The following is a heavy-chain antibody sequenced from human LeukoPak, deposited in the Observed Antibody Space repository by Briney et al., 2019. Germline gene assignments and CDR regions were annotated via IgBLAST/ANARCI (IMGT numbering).Heavy chain of an antibody. D-gene: IGHD2-21*02. Sequence: GGSLRLSCAASGFTFSDYYMSWIRQAPGKGLEWVSYISSSGSTIYYADSVKGRFTISRDNAKNSLYLQMNSLRAEDTAVYYCARDPAYCGGDCYLYYFDYWGQGTLVTVSS. V-gene: IGHV3-11*01. CDR3: ARDPAYCGGDCYLYYFDY. CDR1: GFTFSDYY. CDR2: ISSSGSTI. J-gene: IGHJ4*02.